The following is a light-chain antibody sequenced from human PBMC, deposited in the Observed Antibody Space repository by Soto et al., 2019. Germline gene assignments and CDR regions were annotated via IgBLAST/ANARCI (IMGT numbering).Light chain of an antibody. CDR3: QTWGSGILVV. CDR2: VNSDGSH. V-gene: IGLV4-69*01. Sequence: QLVLTQSPSASASLGASVKLTCTLSSGYSRYAIAWHQQQPEKGPRFLMRVNSDGSHNKGAGIPDRFSGSSSGAERYLTISSLQSEDEADYYCQTWGSGILVVFGGGTQLTVL. J-gene: IGLJ3*02. CDR1: SGYSRYA.